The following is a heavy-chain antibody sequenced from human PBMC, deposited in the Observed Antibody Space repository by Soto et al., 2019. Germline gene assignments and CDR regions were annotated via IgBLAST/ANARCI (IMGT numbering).Heavy chain of an antibody. J-gene: IGHJ6*03. CDR3: ARGYCSRGSSYSGNYYYYYMDV. V-gene: IGHV1-69*02. CDR1: GGTFSSYT. D-gene: IGHD2-15*01. CDR2: IIPILGIA. Sequence: QVQLVQSGAEVKKPGSSVKVSCKASGGTFSSYTISWVRQAPGQGLEWMGRIIPILGIANYAQKFQGRVTITADKSTSTAYVELSSLRSEDTALYYCARGYCSRGSSYSGNYYYYYMDVWGKGTTVTISS.